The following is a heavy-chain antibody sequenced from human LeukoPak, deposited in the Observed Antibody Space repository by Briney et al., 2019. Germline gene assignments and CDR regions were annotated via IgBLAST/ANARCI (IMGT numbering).Heavy chain of an antibody. V-gene: IGHV1-69*06. D-gene: IGHD6-6*01. J-gene: IGHJ4*02. CDR1: GGTFSSYA. CDR2: IIPIFGTA. CDR3: AREFIAARRHFDY. Sequence: GASVKVSCKASGGTFSSYAISWVRQAPGQGLEWMGGIIPIFGTANYAQKFQGRVTITADKSTSTAYMELSSLRSEDTAVYYCAREFIAARRHFDYWGQGTLVTVSS.